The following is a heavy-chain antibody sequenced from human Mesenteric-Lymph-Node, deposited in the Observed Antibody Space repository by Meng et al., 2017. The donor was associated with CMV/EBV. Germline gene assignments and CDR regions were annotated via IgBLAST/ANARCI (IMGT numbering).Heavy chain of an antibody. CDR3: ARDYCAGDCYWYYFDF. V-gene: IGHV1-8*01. CDR1: GYTFTSYD. D-gene: IGHD2-21*01. Sequence: ASVKVSCKASGYTFTSYDINWVRQATGQGLEWMGWMNPNSGNTGYAQKFQGRVTMTRNTSISTAYMELSSLRAEDTAMYYCARDYCAGDCYWYYFDFWGQGTLVTVSS. J-gene: IGHJ4*02. CDR2: MNPNSGNT.